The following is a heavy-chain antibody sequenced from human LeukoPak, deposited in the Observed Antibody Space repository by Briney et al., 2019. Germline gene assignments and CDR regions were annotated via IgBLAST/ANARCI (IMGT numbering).Heavy chain of an antibody. D-gene: IGHD3-22*01. J-gene: IGHJ3*02. CDR1: GGSISSGSYY. Sequence: SQTLSLTCTVSGGSISSGSYYWRWIRQPAGKGLEWIGRLYTSGSTNYNPSLKSRVTISVDTSKNQFSLKLSSVTAADTAVYYCAREGRYYYDSSGYTSVGAFDIWGQGTIVTVSS. CDR2: LYTSGST. CDR3: AREGRYYYDSSGYTSVGAFDI. V-gene: IGHV4-61*02.